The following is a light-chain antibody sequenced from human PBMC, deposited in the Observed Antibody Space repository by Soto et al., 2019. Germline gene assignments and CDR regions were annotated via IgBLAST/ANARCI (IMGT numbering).Light chain of an antibody. V-gene: IGLV8-61*01. J-gene: IGLJ3*02. CDR3: VLYMGSGIPWV. Sequence: QTVVTQEPSFSVSPGGTVTLTCGLSSGSVSTSYYPGWYQQTPGQPPRTLIYSTNTRSSGVPDRFSGSILGNKAALTITGAQADDESDYYCVLYMGSGIPWVLGGGTKVTVL. CDR2: STN. CDR1: SGSVSTSYY.